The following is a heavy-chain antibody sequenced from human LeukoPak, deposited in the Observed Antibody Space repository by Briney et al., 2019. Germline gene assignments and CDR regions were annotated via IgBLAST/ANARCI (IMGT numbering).Heavy chain of an antibody. V-gene: IGHV4-59*01. Sequence: PSETLSLTCTVSGSSISSYYWSWIRQPPGKGLEWIGYIYYSGSTNYNPSLKSRVTISVDTSKNQFSLKLSSVTAADTAVYYCARFHYYDSSGYLHDAFDIWGQGTMVTVSS. CDR3: ARFHYYDSSGYLHDAFDI. CDR1: GSSISSYY. CDR2: IYYSGST. D-gene: IGHD3-22*01. J-gene: IGHJ3*02.